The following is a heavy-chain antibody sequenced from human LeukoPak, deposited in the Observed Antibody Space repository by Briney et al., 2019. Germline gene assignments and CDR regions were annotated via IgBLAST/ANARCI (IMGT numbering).Heavy chain of an antibody. V-gene: IGHV4-61*02. CDR2: IYTSGST. Sequence: SQTLSLTCTVSGGSISSGSYYWSWIRQPAGKGLEWIGRIYTSGSTNYNPSLKSRVTISVDTSKDQFSLKPSSVTAADTAVYYCARDVAADKFDYWGQGTLVTVSS. CDR1: GGSISSGSYY. CDR3: ARDVAADKFDY. J-gene: IGHJ4*02. D-gene: IGHD6-19*01.